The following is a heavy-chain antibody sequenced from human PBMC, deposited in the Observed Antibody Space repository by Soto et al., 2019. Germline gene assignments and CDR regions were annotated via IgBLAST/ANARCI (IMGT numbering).Heavy chain of an antibody. Sequence: PGGSLRLSCAASGFTVSSLYMSWIRQAPGKGLEWVSVIYSGGSTYYADSVKGRFTISRDNSKNTLYLQMNSLRAEDTAVYYCAGASPHHHDAFDIWGQGTMVTVSS. CDR3: AGASPHHHDAFDI. CDR1: GFTVSSLY. CDR2: IYSGGST. J-gene: IGHJ3*02. V-gene: IGHV3-66*01. D-gene: IGHD6-6*01.